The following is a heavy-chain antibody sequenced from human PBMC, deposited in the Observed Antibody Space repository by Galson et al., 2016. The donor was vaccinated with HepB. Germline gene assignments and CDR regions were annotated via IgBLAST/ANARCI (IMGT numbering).Heavy chain of an antibody. CDR2: ISGSGRIT. CDR3: ATDNLAYCGADCYS. CDR1: GFTFSRYA. J-gene: IGHJ5*02. Sequence: SLRLSCAASGFTFSRYAMMWVRQTPGKGLEWVPSISGSGRITYYADSVRGRFTISRDNSKSTLYPRMNSLSAEDTAVYYCATDNLAYCGADCYSWGQGTRVTVSS. D-gene: IGHD2-21*02. V-gene: IGHV3-23*01.